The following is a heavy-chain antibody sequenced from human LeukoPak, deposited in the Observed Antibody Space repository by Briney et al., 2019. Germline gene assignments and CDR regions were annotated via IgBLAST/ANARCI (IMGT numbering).Heavy chain of an antibody. Sequence: SETLSLTCTVSGGSISSSSYYWGWIRQPPGKGLEWIGSIYYSGSTYYNPSLKSRVTISVDTSKNQFSLKLSSVTAADTAVYYCARQGGIVVVPAAIFDYWGQGTLVTVSS. V-gene: IGHV4-39*01. CDR2: IYYSGST. D-gene: IGHD2-2*01. CDR3: ARQGGIVVVPAAIFDY. CDR1: GGSISSSSYY. J-gene: IGHJ4*02.